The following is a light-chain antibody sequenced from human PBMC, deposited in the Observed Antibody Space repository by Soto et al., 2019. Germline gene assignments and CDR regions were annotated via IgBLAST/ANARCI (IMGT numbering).Light chain of an antibody. Sequence: QSVLTQPPSVSGSPGQSVTISCTGNSSDVGSYNRVSWYQQPPGTAPKLMIYEVSNRPSGVPDRFSGSKSGNTASLTISGLQAEDEADYYCSLYTSSSTWVFGGGTKLTVL. CDR1: SSDVGSYNR. CDR2: EVS. V-gene: IGLV2-18*01. CDR3: SLYTSSSTWV. J-gene: IGLJ2*01.